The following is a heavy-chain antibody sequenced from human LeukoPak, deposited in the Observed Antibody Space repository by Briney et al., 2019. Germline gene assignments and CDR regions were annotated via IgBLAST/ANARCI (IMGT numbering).Heavy chain of an antibody. CDR3: ATATGGAWVHNGMDV. V-gene: IGHV1-24*01. D-gene: IGHD7-27*01. Sequence: ASVKVSCKVFGYTLTELSMHWVRQAPGKGLEWMGGFDPDDGETVYAQKFQGGVTMTEDTSTDTAYMELSSLRSEDTAVYYCATATGGAWVHNGMDVWGQGTTVTVSS. CDR1: GYTLTELS. J-gene: IGHJ6*02. CDR2: FDPDDGET.